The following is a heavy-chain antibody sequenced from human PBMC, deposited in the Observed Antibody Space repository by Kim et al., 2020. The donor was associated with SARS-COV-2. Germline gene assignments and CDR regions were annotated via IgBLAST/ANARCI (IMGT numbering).Heavy chain of an antibody. J-gene: IGHJ5*02. Sequence: LKSRVTISVDTSKNQFSLKLSSVTAADTAVYYCARFGYCSSTSCSGWFDPWGQGTLVTVSS. CDR3: ARFGYCSSTSCSGWFDP. V-gene: IGHV4-34*01. D-gene: IGHD2-2*03.